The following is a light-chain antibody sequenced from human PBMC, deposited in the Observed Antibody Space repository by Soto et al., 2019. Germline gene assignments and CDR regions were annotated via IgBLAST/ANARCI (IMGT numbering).Light chain of an antibody. CDR3: QSCDSSLSGSGV. CDR2: RNS. CDR1: SSNIGAGYD. J-gene: IGLJ1*01. V-gene: IGLV1-40*01. Sequence: QSVPTQPPSVSGAPGQRVTISCTGSSSNIGAGYDVHWYQQLPGTAPKLPIYRNSNRPSGVPDRFSGSKSGTSASLAITGLQAEDEADYYCQSCDSSLSGSGVFGTGTKLTVL.